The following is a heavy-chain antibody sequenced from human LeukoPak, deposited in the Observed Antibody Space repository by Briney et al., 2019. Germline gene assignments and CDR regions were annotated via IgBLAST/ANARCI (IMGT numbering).Heavy chain of an antibody. Sequence: GGSLRLSCAASGFTSSNYAMSWVRQAPGKGLEWVAVISYDGSNKYYADSVKGRFTISRDNSKNTLYLQMNSLRAEDTAVYYCARGGVTSSDLDYWGQGTLVTVSS. CDR2: ISYDGSNK. V-gene: IGHV3-30*01. CDR3: ARGGVTSSDLDY. D-gene: IGHD6-25*01. CDR1: GFTSSNYA. J-gene: IGHJ4*02.